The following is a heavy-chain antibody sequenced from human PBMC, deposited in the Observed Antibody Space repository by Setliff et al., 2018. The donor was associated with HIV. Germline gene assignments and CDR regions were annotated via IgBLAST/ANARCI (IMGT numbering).Heavy chain of an antibody. Sequence: ASVKVSCKASGYTFSDYGVSWVRQAPGQGLEWMGWISSYNGNTHFAQKYQDRISMTTDTSADIAYMELRSLQSDDTAVYYCARIDESITIFGVVSYPMDVWGKGTTVTVSS. D-gene: IGHD3-3*01. CDR2: ISSYNGNT. J-gene: IGHJ6*03. V-gene: IGHV1-18*01. CDR1: GYTFSDYG. CDR3: ARIDESITIFGVVSYPMDV.